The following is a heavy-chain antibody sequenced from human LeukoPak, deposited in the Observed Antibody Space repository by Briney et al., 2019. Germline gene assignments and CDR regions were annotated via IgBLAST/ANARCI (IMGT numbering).Heavy chain of an antibody. Sequence: SETLSLTCTVPGGSMSSYYWSWIRQPPGKGLELIGYIYYIGSTNYNPSLKSRVTISVDTSKNQFSLKLSSVTAADTAVYYCARDGSGSYYKWFDPWGQGTLVTVSS. V-gene: IGHV4-59*01. D-gene: IGHD3-10*01. CDR3: ARDGSGSYYKWFDP. CDR2: IYYIGST. J-gene: IGHJ5*02. CDR1: GGSMSSYY.